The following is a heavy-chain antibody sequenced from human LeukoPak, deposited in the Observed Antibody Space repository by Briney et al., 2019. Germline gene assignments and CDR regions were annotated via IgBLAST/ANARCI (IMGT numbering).Heavy chain of an antibody. CDR1: GFTFSSYA. V-gene: IGHV3-23*01. D-gene: IGHD5-18*01. CDR2: ISGSGGGT. J-gene: IGHJ4*02. CDR3: AKGTNTYGHPSYFDY. Sequence: GGSLRLSCAASGFTFSSYAMSWVRQAPEKGLEWVSAISGSGGGTYYADSVKGRFTISRDNSKNTLYLQMNSLRAEDTAVYYCAKGTNTYGHPSYFDYWGQGTPVTVSS.